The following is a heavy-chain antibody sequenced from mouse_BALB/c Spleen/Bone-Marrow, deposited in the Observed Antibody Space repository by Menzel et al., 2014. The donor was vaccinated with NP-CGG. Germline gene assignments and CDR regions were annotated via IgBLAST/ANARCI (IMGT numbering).Heavy chain of an antibody. CDR3: AKRDIYYGYDGNAMDY. Sequence: VKLQESGAELARPGASVKMSCKASGYTFTTYTMHWVKQRPGQGLEWIGYINPSSGYTNYNQKFKDKATLTADKSSSTAYMQLSSLTSEGSAVYFCAKRDIYYGYDGNAMDYWGQGTSVTVSS. J-gene: IGHJ4*01. V-gene: IGHV1-4*01. D-gene: IGHD2-2*01. CDR2: INPSSGYT. CDR1: GYTFTTYT.